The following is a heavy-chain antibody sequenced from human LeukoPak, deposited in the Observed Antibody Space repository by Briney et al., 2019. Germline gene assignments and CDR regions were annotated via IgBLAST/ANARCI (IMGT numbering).Heavy chain of an antibody. Sequence: GSLRLSCAASGFTFSSYWMSWVRQAPGKGLEWIGYIYYSGSTNYNPSLKSRVTISVDTSKNQFSLKLSSVTAADTAVYYCARDRKVLRFLEWLPTHTNYYYYGMDVWGQGTTVTVSS. CDR2: IYYSGST. V-gene: IGHV4-59*01. J-gene: IGHJ6*02. CDR3: ARDRKVLRFLEWLPTHTNYYYYGMDV. D-gene: IGHD3-3*01. CDR1: GFTFSSYW.